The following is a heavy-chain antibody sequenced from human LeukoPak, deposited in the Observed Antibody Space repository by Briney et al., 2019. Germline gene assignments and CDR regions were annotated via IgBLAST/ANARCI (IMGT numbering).Heavy chain of an antibody. CDR1: GGTFSSYA. CDR3: ARGTLLWFGEFPKYYMDV. V-gene: IGHV1-69*05. Sequence: SVKVSCKASGGTFSSYAISWVRQAPGQGLEWMGRIIPIFGTANYAQKFQGRVTITTDESTSKAYMELSSLRSEDTAVYYCARGTLLWFGEFPKYYMDVWGKGTTVTVSS. CDR2: IIPIFGTA. D-gene: IGHD3-10*01. J-gene: IGHJ6*03.